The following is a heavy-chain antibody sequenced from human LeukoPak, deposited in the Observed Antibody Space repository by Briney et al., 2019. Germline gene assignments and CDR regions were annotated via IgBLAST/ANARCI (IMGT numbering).Heavy chain of an antibody. Sequence: GGSLRLSCTTSGFTFSNYALSWVRQAPGKGLEWVSGLSGSGGSTYYADSAKGRFTISRDDSKNTLYLQMNSLRAEDTAIYYCAKDRIKGVVGASLDYWGQGTLVTVSS. CDR2: LSGSGGST. V-gene: IGHV3-23*01. J-gene: IGHJ4*02. D-gene: IGHD1-26*01. CDR3: AKDRIKGVVGASLDY. CDR1: GFTFSNYA.